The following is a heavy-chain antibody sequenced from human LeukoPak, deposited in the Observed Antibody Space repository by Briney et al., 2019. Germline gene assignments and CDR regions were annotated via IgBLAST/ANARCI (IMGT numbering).Heavy chain of an antibody. CDR1: GFTFSSGW. V-gene: IGHV3-15*01. D-gene: IGHD6-19*01. J-gene: IGHJ4*02. CDR3: PPSIAVSRSPPY. CDR2: IKSKTEGGTT. Sequence: GGSLRLSCAASGFTFSSGWMSWVRQAPGKGLEWVGRIKSKTEGGTTDYAAPVKDRFTISRDDSKTTLYLQMNGLKTEDTGVYYCPPSIAVSRSPPYWGQGTLVTVSS.